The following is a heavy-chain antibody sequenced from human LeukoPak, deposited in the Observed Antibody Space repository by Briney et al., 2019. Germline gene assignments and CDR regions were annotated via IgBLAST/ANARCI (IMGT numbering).Heavy chain of an antibody. V-gene: IGHV3-30*04. CDR2: ISYDGRNE. D-gene: IGHD2-2*01. Sequence: GGSLRLSCAASGLTFSTYNIHWVRQAPGKGLEWVAVISYDGRNEFYADSVKGRFTISRDNSKKTLYLQMNSLRAEDTAVYCCARELVVGGFDPWGQGTLVTVSS. CDR1: GLTFSTYN. J-gene: IGHJ5*02. CDR3: ARELVVGGFDP.